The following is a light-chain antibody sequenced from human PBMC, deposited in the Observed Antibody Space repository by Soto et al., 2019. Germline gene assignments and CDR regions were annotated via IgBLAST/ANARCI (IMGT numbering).Light chain of an antibody. J-gene: IGKJ1*01. Sequence: LVVTPSPATLAVYTGEKATVSCRASQSVSTNLAWYQQKPGQAPRLLIYGASTRATGVPARFSDSGSETECTLTISSLQSEDFAVYFCQQYNNWPWTFGQGTKVDIK. CDR2: GAS. CDR3: QQYNNWPWT. CDR1: QSVSTN. V-gene: IGKV3-15*01.